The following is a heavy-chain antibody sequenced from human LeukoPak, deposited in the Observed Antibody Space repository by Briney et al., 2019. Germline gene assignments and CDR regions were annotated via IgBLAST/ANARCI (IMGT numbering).Heavy chain of an antibody. J-gene: IGHJ4*02. V-gene: IGHV3-30*02. CDR1: GFIFSSYG. CDR2: IRYDGSNK. Sequence: GGSLRLSCAASGFIFSSYGMHWVRQAPGKGLEWVAFIRYDGSNKYHADSVTGRFTISRDNAKNSLYLQRNSLRAEDTAVCYCARDVSSSRVGSPFDYWGQGTLVTVSS. CDR3: ARDVSSSRVGSPFDY. D-gene: IGHD6-13*01.